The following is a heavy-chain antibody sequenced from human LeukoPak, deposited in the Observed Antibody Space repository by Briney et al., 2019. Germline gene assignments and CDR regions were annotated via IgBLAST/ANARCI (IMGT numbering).Heavy chain of an antibody. V-gene: IGHV4-34*01. D-gene: IGHD7-27*01. Sequence: SETLSLTCAVYGGSFCGYYWSWIRQPPGKGLEWIGEINHSGSTNYNPSLKSRVTISVDTSKNQFSLKLSSVTAADTAVYYCASATNWDYFDYWGQGTLVTVSS. CDR1: GGSFCGYY. CDR2: INHSGST. CDR3: ASATNWDYFDY. J-gene: IGHJ4*02.